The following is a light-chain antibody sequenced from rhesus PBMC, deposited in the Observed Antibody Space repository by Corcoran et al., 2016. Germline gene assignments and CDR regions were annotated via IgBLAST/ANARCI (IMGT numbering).Light chain of an antibody. CDR1: QTVNKY. V-gene: IGKV1-66*01. J-gene: IGKJ4*01. CDR3: QQYDNFPLT. Sequence: DIQMTQSPSSLSASVGDRVTITCRASQTVNKYLVWYQQKPGKAPRPLIYYVSRLEKGVPTRFSGSGSGTDYFLTISSLQPEDIGTYYCQQYDNFPLTFGGGTKVDFK. CDR2: YVS.